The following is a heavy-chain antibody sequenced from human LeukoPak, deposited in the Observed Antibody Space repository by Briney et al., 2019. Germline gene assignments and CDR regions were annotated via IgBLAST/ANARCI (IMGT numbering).Heavy chain of an antibody. D-gene: IGHD4-23*01. CDR3: ARDRGGNSDEAFDY. J-gene: IGHJ4*02. CDR2: INLNSVGG. Sequence: ATAKLSCKASGYTFTGYYMHWVRQAPGQGLEWMGWINLNSVGGTSAQKFQARVTMTRDTSISTAYMQLSRLRATDAAVYDCARDRGGNSDEAFDYWGQGTLVTVSS. V-gene: IGHV1-2*02. CDR1: GYTFTGYY.